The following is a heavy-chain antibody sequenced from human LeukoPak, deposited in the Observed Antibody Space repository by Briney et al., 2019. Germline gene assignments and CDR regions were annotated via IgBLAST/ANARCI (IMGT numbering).Heavy chain of an antibody. V-gene: IGHV1-2*02. CDR1: GYTFTGYY. D-gene: IGHD3-22*01. CDR3: GRDLYYYDSSGYFFLGGIGGDAFDI. Sequence: GASVKVSCKASGYTFTGYYIHWVRQAPGQGLEWMGWINPNSGGTTYAQKFQGRLTMTRDTSISTAYMELSRLRSDDTAVYYCGRDLYYYDSSGYFFLGGIGGDAFDIWGQGTMVTVSS. CDR2: INPNSGGT. J-gene: IGHJ3*02.